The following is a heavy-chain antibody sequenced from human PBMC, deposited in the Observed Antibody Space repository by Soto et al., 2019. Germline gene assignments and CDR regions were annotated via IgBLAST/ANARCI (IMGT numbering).Heavy chain of an antibody. V-gene: IGHV3-23*01. CDR2: ISGSGGST. Sequence: EVQLLESGGGLVQTGGSLRLSGAASGFTFSSYAMRWVRQAPGKGLEWVSAISGSGGSTYYADSVNGRFTMSRDNSKNTLYLQMNRLRAEDTAVYDCAKGGLHGGYPFDYWVQGTLVNVSS. CDR1: GFTFSSYA. CDR3: AKGGLHGGYPFDY. D-gene: IGHD3-16*02. J-gene: IGHJ4*02.